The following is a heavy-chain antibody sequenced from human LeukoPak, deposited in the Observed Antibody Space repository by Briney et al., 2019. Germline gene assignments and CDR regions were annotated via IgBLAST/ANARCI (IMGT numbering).Heavy chain of an antibody. V-gene: IGHV1-2*02. Sequence: ASVKVSCKASGYTFTGYYMHWVRQASGQGLEWMGWINLNSGGTNYAQKFQGRVTMTRDTSISTAYMEQSRLRSDDTAVYYCARVRTVTVTRAYYYYYYMDVWGKGTTVTVSS. CDR2: INLNSGGT. J-gene: IGHJ6*03. D-gene: IGHD4-17*01. CDR1: GYTFTGYY. CDR3: ARVRTVTVTRAYYYYYYMDV.